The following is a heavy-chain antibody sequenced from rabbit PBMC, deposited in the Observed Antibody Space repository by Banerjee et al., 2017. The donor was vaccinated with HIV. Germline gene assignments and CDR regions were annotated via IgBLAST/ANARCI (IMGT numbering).Heavy chain of an antibody. CDR3: ARGDNYYAFNL. V-gene: IGHV1S45*01. J-gene: IGHJ4*01. Sequence: QEQLEESGGDLVKPEGSLTITCTASGFSFSSVHDMCWVRQAPGKGLEWIGCIYADSGGSTYYASWARGRFTISKTSSTTVTLRMTSLTAADTATYFCARGDNYYAFNLWGQGTLVTVS. D-gene: IGHD4-1*01. CDR1: GFSFSSVHD. CDR2: IYADSGGST.